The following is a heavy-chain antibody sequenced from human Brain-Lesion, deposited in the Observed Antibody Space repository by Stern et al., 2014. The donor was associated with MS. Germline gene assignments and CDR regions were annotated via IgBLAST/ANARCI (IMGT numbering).Heavy chain of an antibody. V-gene: IGHV5-51*01. CDR1: GYRVTSNW. J-gene: IGHJ4*02. CDR2: IWPGDSDT. Sequence: EVQLVESGAEVKKPGESLKISCKGSGYRVTSNWIGWVRQMPGKGLEWMGIIWPGDSDTRYSPSFQGQVPISADKSISTAYLQWSSLQASDTAMYYCARRGDSSSSGFDYWGQGTLVIVSS. D-gene: IGHD6-6*01. CDR3: ARRGDSSSSGFDY.